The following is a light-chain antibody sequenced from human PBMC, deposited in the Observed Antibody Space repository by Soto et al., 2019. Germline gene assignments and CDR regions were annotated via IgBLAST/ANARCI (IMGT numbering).Light chain of an antibody. J-gene: IGKJ4*01. CDR2: DAS. V-gene: IGKV3-11*01. CDR3: QQRSNWT. CDR1: QSVSSY. Sequence: EIVLTQSPATLSLSPGERATLSCRASQSVSSYLAWYQQKPGQAPRLLIYDASNRATVIPARFSGSGSVTDFALTISSLEPEDVAVYYCQQRSNWTFGGGTKVEIK.